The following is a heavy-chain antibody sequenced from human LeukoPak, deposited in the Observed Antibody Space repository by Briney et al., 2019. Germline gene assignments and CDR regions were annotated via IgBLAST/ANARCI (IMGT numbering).Heavy chain of an antibody. CDR1: GFTFSSYA. CDR2: ISGSGGST. D-gene: IGHD4-23*01. CDR3: ARRRGGSTNDY. J-gene: IGHJ4*02. Sequence: SGGSLRLSCAASGFTFSSYAMSWVRQAPGKGLEWVSAISGSGGSTYYADSVKGRFTISRDNAKNSLYLQMNSLRAEDTAVYYCARRRGGSTNDYWGQGTLVTVSS. V-gene: IGHV3-23*01.